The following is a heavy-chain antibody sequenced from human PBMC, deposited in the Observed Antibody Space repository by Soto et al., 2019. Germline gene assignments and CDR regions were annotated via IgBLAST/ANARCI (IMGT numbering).Heavy chain of an antibody. D-gene: IGHD5-12*01. J-gene: IGHJ4*02. CDR2: ISYDGSNK. CDR1: GFTFSSYG. Sequence: QVQLVESGGSVVQPGGSLSLSCVVSGFTFSSYGLHWVRQAPGKGLEWVALISYDGSNKYYTDSVKGRFTISRDNSRNTLYLEMNRLRTEDTAIYHCARRGYKGYGEGFDFWGQGTPVTVSS. CDR3: ARRGYKGYGEGFDF. V-gene: IGHV3-30-3*01.